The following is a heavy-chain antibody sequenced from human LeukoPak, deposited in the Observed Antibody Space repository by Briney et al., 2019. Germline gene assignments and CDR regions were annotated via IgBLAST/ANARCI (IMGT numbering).Heavy chain of an antibody. CDR1: GFTFSSYT. V-gene: IGHV3-66*01. D-gene: IGHD6-19*01. Sequence: PGGSLRLSCAASGFTFSSYTMSWVRQAPGKGLEWVSVIYSGGSTYYADSVKGRFTISRDNSKNTLYLQMNSLRAEDTAVYYCARDADSGCQYWGQGTLVTVSS. CDR3: ARDADSGCQY. CDR2: IYSGGST. J-gene: IGHJ4*02.